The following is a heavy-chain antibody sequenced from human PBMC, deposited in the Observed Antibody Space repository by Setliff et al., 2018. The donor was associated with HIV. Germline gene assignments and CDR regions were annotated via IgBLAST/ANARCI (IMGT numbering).Heavy chain of an antibody. CDR2: IIPIFGTA. CDR3: ARTMIVVVIGDAFDI. D-gene: IGHD3-22*01. Sequence: SVKVSCKASGGTFSSYAISWVRQAPGQGLEWMGGIIPIFGTANYAQKFQGRVTITRDTSASTAYMELSSLRSEDTAVYYCARTMIVVVIGDAFDIWGQGTMVTVSS. CDR1: GGTFSSYA. V-gene: IGHV1-69*05. J-gene: IGHJ3*02.